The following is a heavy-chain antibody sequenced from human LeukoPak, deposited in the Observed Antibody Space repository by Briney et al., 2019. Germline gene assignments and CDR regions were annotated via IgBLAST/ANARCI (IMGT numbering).Heavy chain of an antibody. D-gene: IGHD5-24*01. CDR1: GGSISNW. J-gene: IGHJ1*01. CDR2: QSGRT. CDR3: ARHMEMTGTRGFPD. Sequence: SGTLSLTCAVSGGSISNWWSWVRQPPGKGLECQSGRTNYHPSLKSRVFISVDNSKNQFSLNLRSVTAADTAVYYCARHMEMTGTRGFPDWGQGTLVTVSS. V-gene: IGHV4-4*02.